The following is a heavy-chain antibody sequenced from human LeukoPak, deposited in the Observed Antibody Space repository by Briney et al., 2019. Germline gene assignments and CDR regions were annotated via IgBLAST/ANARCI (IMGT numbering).Heavy chain of an antibody. D-gene: IGHD1-26*01. CDR2: IYYSGST. J-gene: IGHJ1*01. CDR3: ASSGSYYFQH. CDR1: GGSISRYY. V-gene: IGHV4-59*12. Sequence: SETLSLTCTVSGGSISRYYWSWIRQPPVQGLEWIGYIYYSGSTNYSPSLKSRVTISVDTSKNQFSLNLSSVTAADTAVYYCASSGSYYFQHWGQGTLVTVSS.